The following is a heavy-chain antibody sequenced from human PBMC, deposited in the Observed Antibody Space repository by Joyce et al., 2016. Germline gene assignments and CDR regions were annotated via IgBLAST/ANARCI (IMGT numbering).Heavy chain of an antibody. Sequence: VQLVESGGGLVQPGGSLRLSCAASGFTFNTYSMNWVRQAPGKGLEWGSYISRSSNTIYYVDSVKGRFTISRDNAKNSLYLQMNSLRAEDTAVYFCARATSYYFYYYMDVWGKGTTVTVSS. J-gene: IGHJ6*03. V-gene: IGHV3-48*01. CDR1: GFTFNTYS. CDR2: ISRSSNTI. CDR3: ARATSYYFYYYMDV.